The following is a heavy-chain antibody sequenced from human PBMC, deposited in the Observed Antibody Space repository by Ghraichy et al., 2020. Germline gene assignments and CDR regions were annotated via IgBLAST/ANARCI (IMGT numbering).Heavy chain of an antibody. CDR3: ARGRRPYSSSWYLSSDYYGLDV. D-gene: IGHD6-13*01. CDR2: INHSGST. CDR1: GGSFSGYY. Sequence: SETLSLTCAVYGGSFSGYYWSWIRQPPGKGLEWIGEINHSGSTNYNPSLKSRVTISVDTSKTQFSLKLSSVTAADTAVYYCARGRRPYSSSWYLSSDYYGLDVWGQGTTVTVSS. V-gene: IGHV4-34*01. J-gene: IGHJ6*02.